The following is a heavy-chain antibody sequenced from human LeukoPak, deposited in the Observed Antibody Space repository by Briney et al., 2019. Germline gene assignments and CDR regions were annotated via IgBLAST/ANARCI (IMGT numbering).Heavy chain of an antibody. V-gene: IGHV1-18*01. J-gene: IGHJ6*03. CDR2: ISAYNGNT. Sequence: ASVKVSCKASGYTFTSYGISWVRQAPGQGLEWMGWISAYNGNTNYAQKLQGRVTMTTDTSTSTAYMELRSLRSDDTAVYYCARVPFGVVSKDYCYYMDVWGKGTTVTVSS. CDR1: GYTFTSYG. CDR3: ARVPFGVVSKDYCYYMDV. D-gene: IGHD3-3*01.